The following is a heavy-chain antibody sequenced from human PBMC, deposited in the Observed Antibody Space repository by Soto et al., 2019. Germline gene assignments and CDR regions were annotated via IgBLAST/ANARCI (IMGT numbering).Heavy chain of an antibody. CDR2: ISSDGSNR. V-gene: IGHV3-30*18. D-gene: IGHD1-26*01. J-gene: IGHJ4*02. CDR1: GFTFNEYG. CDR3: AKKYDGTYYAGADS. Sequence: QVQLVESGGGVVQPGRSLRLSCAASGFTFNEYGMHWVRQAPGKGLEWVAVISSDGSNRHYADSVKGRFTISRDNSKNTLYLQMSSLRADDTAVYYCAKKYDGTYYAGADSWGQGTLVTVSS.